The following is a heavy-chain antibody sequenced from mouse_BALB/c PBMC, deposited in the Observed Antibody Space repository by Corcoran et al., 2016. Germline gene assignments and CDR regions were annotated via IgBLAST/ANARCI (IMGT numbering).Heavy chain of an antibody. CDR3: ARYYYGSNYAMDY. Sequence: EVQLQQSGPELVKPGASMKISCKASGYSFTGYTMNWVKQSHGKNLEWIGLINPYNGDTSYNQKFKGKATLTVDKSSSTAYMDLLSLTSEDSAVYYCARYYYGSNYAMDYWGQGTSVTASS. D-gene: IGHD1-1*01. CDR2: INPYNGDT. CDR1: GYSFTGYT. J-gene: IGHJ4*01. V-gene: IGHV1-18*01.